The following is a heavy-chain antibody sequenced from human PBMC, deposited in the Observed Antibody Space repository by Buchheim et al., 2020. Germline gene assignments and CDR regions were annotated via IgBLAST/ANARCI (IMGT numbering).Heavy chain of an antibody. CDR3: ARDLGQPTF. D-gene: IGHD7-27*01. J-gene: IGHJ4*02. Sequence: EEQLEESGGGLVKPGGSLRLSCVASRFTFSSYTMNWVRQAPGKGLEWVSSISGSSSYIYYADSVKGRFTISRDNAKNSLYLQMNSLRVDDTAVYYCARDLGQPTFWGQGTL. CDR2: ISGSSSYI. CDR1: RFTFSSYT. V-gene: IGHV3-21*01.